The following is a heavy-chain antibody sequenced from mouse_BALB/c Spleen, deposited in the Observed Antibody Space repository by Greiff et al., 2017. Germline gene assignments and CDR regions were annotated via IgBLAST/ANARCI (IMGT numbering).Heavy chain of an antibody. CDR3: TRGEVRYAMDY. Sequence: VQLQQPGAELVRPGASVKLSCKASGYTFTSYWINWVKQRPGQGLEWIGNIYPSDSYTNYNQKFKDKATLTVDKSSSTAYMQLSSPTSEDSAVYYCTRGEVRYAMDYWGQGTSVTVSS. V-gene: IGHV1-69*02. D-gene: IGHD2-14*01. J-gene: IGHJ4*01. CDR1: GYTFTSYW. CDR2: IYPSDSYT.